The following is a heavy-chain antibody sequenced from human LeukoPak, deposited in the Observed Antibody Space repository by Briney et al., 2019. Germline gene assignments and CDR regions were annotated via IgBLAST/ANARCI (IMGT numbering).Heavy chain of an antibody. CDR3: ARSYYYDSSGYYYQWFDP. D-gene: IGHD3-22*01. Sequence: PSETLSLTCTVSGGSISSYYWSWIRQPPGKGLEWIGRIYTSGSTNYNPSLKSRVTMSVDTSKNQFSLKLSSVTAADTAVYYCARSYYYDSSGYYYQWFDPWGQGTLVTVSS. CDR2: IYTSGST. V-gene: IGHV4-4*07. CDR1: GGSISSYY. J-gene: IGHJ5*02.